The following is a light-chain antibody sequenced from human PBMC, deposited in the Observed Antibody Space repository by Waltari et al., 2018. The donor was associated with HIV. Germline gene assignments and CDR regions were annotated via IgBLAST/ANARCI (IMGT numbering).Light chain of an antibody. V-gene: IGLV2-23*03. CDR3: CSYAGSDTFV. Sequence: QSALTQSASVSGSPGQSITISCTGTNSDVGSYNLVSWYQQHPGKAPKLMIYEGSKRPSGVSNLFSGSKSGNAASLTISGLQAEDEADYYCCSYAGSDTFVFGTGTKVTVL. CDR2: EGS. CDR1: NSDVGSYNL. J-gene: IGLJ1*01.